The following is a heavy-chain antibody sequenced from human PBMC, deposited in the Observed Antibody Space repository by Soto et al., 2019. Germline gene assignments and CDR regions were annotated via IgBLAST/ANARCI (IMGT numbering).Heavy chain of an antibody. D-gene: IGHD3-10*01. Sequence: PGGSLRLSCAASGFTFDDYAMHWVRQAPGKGLEWVSGISWNSGSIGYADSVKGRFTISRDNAKNSLYLQMNSLRAEDTALYYCAKGNYYYFYGMDVWGHGTTVPVSS. CDR3: AKGNYYYFYGMDV. V-gene: IGHV3-9*01. CDR1: GFTFDDYA. CDR2: ISWNSGSI. J-gene: IGHJ6*02.